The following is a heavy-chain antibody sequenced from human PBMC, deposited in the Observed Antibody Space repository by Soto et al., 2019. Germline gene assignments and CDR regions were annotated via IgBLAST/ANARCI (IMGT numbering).Heavy chain of an antibody. CDR3: ARDPSYYGMDV. V-gene: IGHV1-3*01. J-gene: IGHJ6*02. CDR1: GYTFTTYP. Sequence: ASVKVSCKASGYTFTTYPMHWVRQAPGQRLEWMGWINAGNDNAEYSQEFQGRVTITRDTSASTAYMELSSLRSEDTAVYYCARDPSYYGMDVWGQGTTVTVSS. CDR2: INAGNDNA.